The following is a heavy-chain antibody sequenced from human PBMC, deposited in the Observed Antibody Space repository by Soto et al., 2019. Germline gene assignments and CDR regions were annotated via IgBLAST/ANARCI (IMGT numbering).Heavy chain of an antibody. CDR1: GYSFTSYW. Sequence: PGETLKISCKGSGYSFTSYWISWVRQMPGKGLEWMGRIDPSDSYTNYSPSFQGHVTISADKSISTAYLQWSSLKASDTAMYYWARRGAAAGTDYYYYGMDVWGQGTTVTVSS. J-gene: IGHJ6*02. CDR2: IDPSDSYT. CDR3: ARRGAAAGTDYYYYGMDV. D-gene: IGHD6-13*01. V-gene: IGHV5-10-1*01.